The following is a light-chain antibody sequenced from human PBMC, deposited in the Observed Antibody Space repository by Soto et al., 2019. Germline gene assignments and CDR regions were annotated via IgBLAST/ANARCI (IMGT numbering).Light chain of an antibody. Sequence: QSALTQPASVSGSPGQSITISCTGTTSDIGNYNYVSWYQQHPGKAPKLMIYEVSYRPSGVSNRFSGSKSGNTASLTISGLLAEDEADYYCNSYTSSTTLVFGGGTKLTVL. V-gene: IGLV2-14*01. CDR2: EVS. CDR3: NSYTSSTTLV. CDR1: TSDIGNYNY. J-gene: IGLJ2*01.